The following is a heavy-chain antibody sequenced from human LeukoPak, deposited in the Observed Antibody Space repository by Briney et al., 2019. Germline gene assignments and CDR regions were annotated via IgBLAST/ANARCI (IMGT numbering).Heavy chain of an antibody. D-gene: IGHD3-3*01. CDR1: GFSFRSCW. V-gene: IGHV3-74*01. CDR2: INGDGSTT. CDR3: ASLVGGYYPPVEAFDV. Sequence: GGSLRLSCAASGFSFRSCWMHWVRQAPGKELVWVSRINGDGSTTNYADSVRGRFTISRDNATNTLYLQMNRLRADDSAVYFCASLVGGYYPPVEAFDVGGQGTRSTVSS. J-gene: IGHJ3*01.